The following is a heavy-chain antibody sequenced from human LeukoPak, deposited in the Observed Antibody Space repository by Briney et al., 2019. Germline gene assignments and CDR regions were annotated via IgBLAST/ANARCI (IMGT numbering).Heavy chain of an antibody. Sequence: GGSLRLSCAASGFTFSSYAMSWVRQAPGKGLEWDSAISGSGGSTYYADSVKVRFTISRDNSKNTLYLQMNSLRAEDTAVYYCAKDQIGYCGGDCYSVYFQHWGQGTLVTVSS. CDR2: ISGSGGST. V-gene: IGHV3-23*01. CDR3: AKDQIGYCGGDCYSVYFQH. J-gene: IGHJ1*01. CDR1: GFTFSSYA. D-gene: IGHD2-21*02.